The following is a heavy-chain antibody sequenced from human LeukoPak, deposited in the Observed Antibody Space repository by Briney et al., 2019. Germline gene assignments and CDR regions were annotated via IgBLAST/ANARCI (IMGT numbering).Heavy chain of an antibody. CDR2: ISPEGYMK. Sequence: GGSLRLSCAASGFDFSRYVIHWVRQGPGKGLEWVAVISPEGYMKDYADSVKGRFTVSRDNSKNTVYLQMNSLSAEDTSRYYCASGNLYTAATIEVYWGQGTLVTVSS. J-gene: IGHJ4*02. D-gene: IGHD3-16*01. CDR3: ASGNLYTAATIEVY. V-gene: IGHV3-30-3*01. CDR1: GFDFSRYV.